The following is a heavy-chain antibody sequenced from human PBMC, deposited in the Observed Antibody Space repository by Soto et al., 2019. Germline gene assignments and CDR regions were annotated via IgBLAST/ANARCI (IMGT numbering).Heavy chain of an antibody. J-gene: IGHJ6*02. Sequence: QELLVESGGGVVQPGRSLRLSCAASGFTFSRYGMHWVRQAPGKGLEWVAVIWYDGSNKYYADSVKGRFTISRDNSKNTLYLQMSSLRAEDRAVYYCARGLSGYKTYYGMDVWGQGTTVTVSS. CDR1: GFTFSRYG. CDR3: ARGLSGYKTYYGMDV. CDR2: IWYDGSNK. V-gene: IGHV3-33*01. D-gene: IGHD1-20*01.